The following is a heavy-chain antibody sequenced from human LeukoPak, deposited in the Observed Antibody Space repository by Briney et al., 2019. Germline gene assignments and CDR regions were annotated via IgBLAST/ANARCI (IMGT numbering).Heavy chain of an antibody. Sequence: GGSLRLSCAASGFTFSSYAMSWVRQAPGKGLEWVSAISGSGGSTYYADSMKGRFTISRDNSKNTLYLQMNSLRAEDTAVYYCAKGRYCSSTSCYEAGGDYWGQGTLVTVSS. CDR3: AKGRYCSSTSCYEAGGDY. CDR2: ISGSGGST. J-gene: IGHJ4*02. V-gene: IGHV3-23*01. D-gene: IGHD2-2*01. CDR1: GFTFSSYA.